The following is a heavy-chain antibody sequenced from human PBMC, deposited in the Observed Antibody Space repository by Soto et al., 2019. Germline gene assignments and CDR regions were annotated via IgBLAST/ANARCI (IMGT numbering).Heavy chain of an antibody. CDR2: ISTSGSTI. Sequence: EVQLVESGGGLVQPGGSLRLSCAASGFTFSSYSINWVRQAPGKGLEWVSYISTSGSTIYYADSVKGRFTISRDNDRNSVYLQVNSLRAEDTAVYYCAREGGMDVWGQGTTVTVSS. CDR1: GFTFSSYS. J-gene: IGHJ6*02. CDR3: AREGGMDV. V-gene: IGHV3-48*01.